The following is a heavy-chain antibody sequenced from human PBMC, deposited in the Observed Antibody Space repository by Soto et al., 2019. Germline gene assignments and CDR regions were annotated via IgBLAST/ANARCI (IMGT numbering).Heavy chain of an antibody. CDR1: GFSFAKFA. CDR2: ISGGGSTT. Sequence: LEGCLRLSCAAGGFSFAKFAMNWVRQAPGQGLEWVSAISGGGSTTYYADSVKGRFTISRDNSRNTVHLQIDSLRAEDTAIYYYAGVSEDVTSNFDSRGQAHLLPISS. V-gene: IGHV3-23*01. CDR3: AGVSEDVTSNFDS. D-gene: IGHD3-3*01. J-gene: IGHJ4*03.